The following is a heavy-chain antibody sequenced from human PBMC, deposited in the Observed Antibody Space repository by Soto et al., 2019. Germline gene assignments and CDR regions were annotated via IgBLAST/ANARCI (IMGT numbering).Heavy chain of an antibody. CDR1: GITFSSYA. D-gene: IGHD1-26*01. CDR2: ISGSGNST. CDR3: AKLAVGAKEVFPY. Sequence: EVQLLESGGGLVQPGGSLRLSCAASGITFSSYAFSWVRQAAGKGLEWVSGISGSGNSTYYADSVKGRFSFSRDNSKNTVYLQMISLRVEDPTVHHCAKLAVGAKEVFPYWGQGTLVTVSS. V-gene: IGHV3-23*01. J-gene: IGHJ4*02.